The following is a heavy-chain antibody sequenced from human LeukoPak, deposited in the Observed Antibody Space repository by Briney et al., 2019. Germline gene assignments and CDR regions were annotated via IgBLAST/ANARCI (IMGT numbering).Heavy chain of an antibody. CDR2: ISRSGDST. V-gene: IGHV3-23*01. CDR3: AKVIHGSGSYVAWGD. CDR1: GFTFSTYA. D-gene: IGHD3-10*01. Sequence: PGASLRLSCAASGFTFSTYAMTWVRQAPGKGLEWVSAISRSGDSTYYADSVKGRFTISRDNSKNTLYLQMNSLRAEDTAVYYCAKVIHGSGSYVAWGDWGQGTLVTVSS. J-gene: IGHJ4*02.